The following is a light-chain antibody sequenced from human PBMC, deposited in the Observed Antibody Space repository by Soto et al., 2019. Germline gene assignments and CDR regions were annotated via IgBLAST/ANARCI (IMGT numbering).Light chain of an antibody. J-gene: IGKJ1*01. CDR1: QSINSW. CDR2: KAS. CDR3: QQYNSYPWT. V-gene: IGKV1-5*03. Sequence: DIQMTQSPSTLSASVGDRVTITCRASQSINSWLAWYQQKLGKAPKLLIYKASSLESGVPSRFSGSESGTEFTLTISSLQADDFATYYCQQYNSYPWTFGQGTKVEIK.